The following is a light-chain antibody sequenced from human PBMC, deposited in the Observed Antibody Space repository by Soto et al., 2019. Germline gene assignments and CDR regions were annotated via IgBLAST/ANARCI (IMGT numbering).Light chain of an antibody. Sequence: PSFLSASAGDRVTITCRASQGISSFLAWYQQKPGRAPKLLIYAASTLQSGVPSRFSGSGSGTEFTLTITSLQPEDFATYYCQQLNFFPITFGQGTRLEIK. CDR2: AAS. CDR3: QQLNFFPIT. V-gene: IGKV1-9*01. CDR1: QGISSF. J-gene: IGKJ5*01.